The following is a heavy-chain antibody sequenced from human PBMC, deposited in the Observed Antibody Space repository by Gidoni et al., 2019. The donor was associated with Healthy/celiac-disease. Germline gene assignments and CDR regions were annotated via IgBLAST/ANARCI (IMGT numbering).Heavy chain of an antibody. CDR3: ATLSDGYSSGWHTRKTYYFDY. D-gene: IGHD6-19*01. J-gene: IGHJ4*02. CDR2: IIPIFGTA. CDR1: GGTFSSNA. Sequence: QVQLVQSGAEVKKPGSSVKVSCKASGGTFSSNAISWVRQAPGQGLEWMGGIIPIFGTANYAQKFQGRVTITADESTSTAYMELSSLRSEDTAVYYCATLSDGYSSGWHTRKTYYFDYWGQGTLVTVSS. V-gene: IGHV1-69*01.